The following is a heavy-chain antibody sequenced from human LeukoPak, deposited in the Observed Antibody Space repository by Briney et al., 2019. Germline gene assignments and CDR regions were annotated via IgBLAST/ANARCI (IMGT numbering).Heavy chain of an antibody. CDR3: ARGISPRFWSGYYLCRFDP. J-gene: IGHJ5*02. D-gene: IGHD3-3*01. CDR1: GFTFSDYY. CDR2: ISSSGSTI. Sequence: PGGSLRLSCAASGFTFSDYYMSWIRQAPGKGLEWVSYISSSGSTIYYADSVKGRFTISRDNAKNSLYLQMNSLRAEDTAVYYCARGISPRFWSGYYLCRFDPWGQGTLVTVSS. V-gene: IGHV3-11*04.